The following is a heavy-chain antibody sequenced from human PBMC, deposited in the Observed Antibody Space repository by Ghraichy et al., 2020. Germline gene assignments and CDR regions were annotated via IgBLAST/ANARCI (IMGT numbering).Heavy chain of an antibody. Sequence: SETLSLTCTVSGGSFTSSSHYWGWIRQPPGKGLEYIGSINHIGSTFYNSSMRGRVTISVDTFENQLSLKMTSVTAADTAVYYCTSLDIGTTSSAWGHGTMVTVSS. CDR3: TSLDIGTTSSA. CDR2: INHIGST. V-gene: IGHV4-39*01. D-gene: IGHD1-7*01. CDR1: GGSFTSSSHY. J-gene: IGHJ3*01.